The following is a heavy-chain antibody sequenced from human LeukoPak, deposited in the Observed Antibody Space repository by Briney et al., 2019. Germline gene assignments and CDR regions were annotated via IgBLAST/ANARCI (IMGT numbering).Heavy chain of an antibody. CDR2: ISSSSSYI. D-gene: IGHD3-9*01. CDR1: GFTFSSYS. V-gene: IGHV3-21*01. J-gene: IGHJ4*02. CDR3: ASGESILTGFDY. Sequence: PGGSLRLSCAASGFTFSSYSMNWVRQAPGKGLEWVSSISSSSSYIYYADSVEGRFTISRDNAKNSLYLQMNSLRAEDTAVYYCASGESILTGFDYWGQGTLVTVSS.